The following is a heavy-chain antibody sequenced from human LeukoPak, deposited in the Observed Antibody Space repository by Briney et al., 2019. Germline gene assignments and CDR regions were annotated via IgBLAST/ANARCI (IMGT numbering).Heavy chain of an antibody. Sequence: KPSETLSLPCTVSGGSISSSSYYWGWIRQPPGKGLEWIGNIYYSGITYYNPSLKSRVTISVDTSKNQFSLKLTSVTAADTAVYYCARLPAYCSTTSCSFDSWGQGTLVAVSS. D-gene: IGHD2-2*01. CDR2: IYYSGIT. CDR3: ARLPAYCSTTSCSFDS. J-gene: IGHJ4*02. CDR1: GGSISSSSYY. V-gene: IGHV4-39*01.